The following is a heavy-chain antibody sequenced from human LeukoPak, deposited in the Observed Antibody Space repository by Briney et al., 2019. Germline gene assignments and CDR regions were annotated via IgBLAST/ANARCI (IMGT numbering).Heavy chain of an antibody. J-gene: IGHJ3*02. D-gene: IGHD3-16*02. Sequence: GASVKVSCKASGYTFTSHYMHWVRQAPGQGLEWMGIINPSGGSTNYAQKFQGRVTMTTDTSTSTAYMELRSLRSDDTAVYYCARDYDYVWGSYRYSDDAFDIWGQGTMVTVSS. CDR1: GYTFTSHY. CDR3: ARDYDYVWGSYRYSDDAFDI. V-gene: IGHV1-46*01. CDR2: INPSGGST.